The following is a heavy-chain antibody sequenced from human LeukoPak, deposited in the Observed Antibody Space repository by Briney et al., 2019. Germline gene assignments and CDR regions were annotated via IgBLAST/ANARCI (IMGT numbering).Heavy chain of an antibody. Sequence: PSETLSLTCAVYGGSFSGYYWSWIRQPPGKGLEWIGEINHSGSTNYNPSLKSRVTISVDTFKNQFSLKLSSVTAADTAVYYCARVRIFGVVITNNWFDPWGQGTLVTVSS. CDR3: ARVRIFGVVITNNWFDP. V-gene: IGHV4-34*01. CDR2: INHSGST. J-gene: IGHJ5*02. D-gene: IGHD3-3*01. CDR1: GGSFSGYY.